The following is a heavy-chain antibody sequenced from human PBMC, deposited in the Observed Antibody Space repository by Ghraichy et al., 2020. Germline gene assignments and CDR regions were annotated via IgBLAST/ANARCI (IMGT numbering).Heavy chain of an antibody. CDR3: ARITVTTPPMDYYYGMDV. V-gene: IGHV4-59*01. CDR2: IYYSGST. Sequence: SETLSLTCTVSGGSISSYYWSWIRQPPGKGLEWIGYIYYSGSTNYNPSLKSRVTISVDTSKNQFSLKLSSVTAADTAVYYCARITVTTPPMDYYYGMDVWGQGTTVTVSS. J-gene: IGHJ6*02. CDR1: GGSISSYY. D-gene: IGHD4-11*01.